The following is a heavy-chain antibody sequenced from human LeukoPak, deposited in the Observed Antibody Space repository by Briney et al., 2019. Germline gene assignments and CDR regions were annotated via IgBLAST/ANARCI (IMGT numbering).Heavy chain of an antibody. CDR1: GYTFTGYY. V-gene: IGHV1-2*06. Sequence: VSVKVSCKASGYTFTGYYMHRLRQAPGQGLEWMGRINPNSGGTNYAQKFQGRVTMTRDTSISTAYMELSRLRSDDTAVYYCARDLYSNYDWFDPWGQGTLVTVSS. CDR2: INPNSGGT. D-gene: IGHD4-11*01. J-gene: IGHJ5*02. CDR3: ARDLYSNYDWFDP.